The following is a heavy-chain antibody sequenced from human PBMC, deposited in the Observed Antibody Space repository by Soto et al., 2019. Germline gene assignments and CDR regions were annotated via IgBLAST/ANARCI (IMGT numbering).Heavy chain of an antibody. V-gene: IGHV1-69*01. CDR2: IIPIFGTA. D-gene: IGHD6-13*01. CDR1: GCAFSSYA. CDR3: AREGRIAAAGTVDYYYYGMDV. Sequence: SLLKGSWKASGCAFSSYAISWVLLAPRQGLEWMGGIIPIFGTANYAQKFQGRVTITADESTSTAYMELSSLRSEDTAVYYCAREGRIAAAGTVDYYYYGMDVWAQGATVTVYS. J-gene: IGHJ6*02.